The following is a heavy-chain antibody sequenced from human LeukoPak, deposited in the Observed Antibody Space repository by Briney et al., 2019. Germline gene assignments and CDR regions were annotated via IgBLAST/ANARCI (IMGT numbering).Heavy chain of an antibody. CDR1: GGTFISCA. CDR3: ARDPGIAAALAY. V-gene: IGHV1-69*05. Sequence: SVKVSCKASGGTFISCAISWVRQAPGQGGEWMGRIIPIFGTANYAQKFQGRVTITTDDSTSTAYMELSSLRSEDTAVYYCARDPGIAAALAYWGQGTLVTVSS. D-gene: IGHD6-25*01. CDR2: IIPIFGTA. J-gene: IGHJ4*02.